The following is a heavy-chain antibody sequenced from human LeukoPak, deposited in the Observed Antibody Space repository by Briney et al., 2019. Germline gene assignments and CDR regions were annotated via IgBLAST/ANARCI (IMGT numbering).Heavy chain of an antibody. D-gene: IGHD5-24*01. J-gene: IGHJ4*02. V-gene: IGHV4-34*01. CDR3: ARVKRWLQFGATYFDS. CDR2: INYVGSI. CDR1: GGSFSGYY. Sequence: SSETLSLTCGVYGGSFSGYYWTWIRQSPGKGLEWIGEINYVGSINYNPSLKSRVTISVDTSKSQFSLKLTSVTAADTALYYCARVKRWLQFGATYFDSWGQGTLVTVSS.